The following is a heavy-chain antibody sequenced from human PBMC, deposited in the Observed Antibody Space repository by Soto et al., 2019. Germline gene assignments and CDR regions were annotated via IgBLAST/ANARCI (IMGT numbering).Heavy chain of an antibody. V-gene: IGHV1-18*01. CDR1: GYTFTSYG. Sequence: ASVKVSCKASGYTFTSYGISWVRQAPGQGLEWMGWITTYNGNTNYAQKFQGRVTMTTDASTSTAYMELRSLMSDDTAVYYCAREGQEYYYMDVWGKGTTVTVSS. CDR3: AREGQEYYYMDV. J-gene: IGHJ6*03. CDR2: ITTYNGNT.